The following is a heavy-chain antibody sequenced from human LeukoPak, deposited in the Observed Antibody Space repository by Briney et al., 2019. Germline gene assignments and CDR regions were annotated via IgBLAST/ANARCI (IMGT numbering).Heavy chain of an antibody. CDR2: IIPIFGTA. Sequence: SVKVSCKASGGTFSSYAISWVRQAPGQGLEWMGGIIPIFGTANYAQKFQGRVTITTDESTSTAYMELSSLRSEDTAVYYCARDPAAEVVVPAAMGWFDPWGQGTLVTVSS. V-gene: IGHV1-69*05. J-gene: IGHJ5*02. CDR1: GGTFSSYA. D-gene: IGHD2-2*01. CDR3: ARDPAAEVVVPAAMGWFDP.